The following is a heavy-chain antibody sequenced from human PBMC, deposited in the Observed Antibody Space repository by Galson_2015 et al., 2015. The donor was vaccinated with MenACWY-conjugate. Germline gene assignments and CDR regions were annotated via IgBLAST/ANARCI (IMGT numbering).Heavy chain of an antibody. Sequence: SLRLSCAASGFTFSSYWMSWVRQAPGKGLEWVANIKQDGSEKYYVDSVKGLFTISRDNAKNSLYLQMNSLRAEDTAVYYCARDYSGPAAPYYYGMDVWGQGTTVTVSS. V-gene: IGHV3-7*03. CDR1: GFTFSSYW. CDR2: IKQDGSEK. D-gene: IGHD2-2*01. J-gene: IGHJ6*02. CDR3: ARDYSGPAAPYYYGMDV.